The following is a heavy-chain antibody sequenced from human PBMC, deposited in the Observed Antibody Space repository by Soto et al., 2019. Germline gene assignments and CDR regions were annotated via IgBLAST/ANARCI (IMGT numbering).Heavy chain of an antibody. CDR2: IRSKAYGGTT. V-gene: IGHV3-49*04. D-gene: IGHD7-27*01. CDR3: TREVWGYYYGMDV. CDR1: GFTFGDYA. J-gene: IGHJ6*02. Sequence: EVQLVESGGGLVQPGRSLRLSCTASGFTFGDYAMSWVRQAPGKGLEWVGFIRSKAYGGTTEYAASVKGRFTISRDDSKSIAYLQMNSLKTEDTAVYYCTREVWGYYYGMDVWGQGTTVTVSS.